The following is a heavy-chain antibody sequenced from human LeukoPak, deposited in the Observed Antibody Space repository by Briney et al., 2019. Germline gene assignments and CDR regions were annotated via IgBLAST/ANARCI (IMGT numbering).Heavy chain of an antibody. Sequence: PSETLSLTCTVSGGSISSYYWSWIRQPPGKGLEWIGSVYHTGSTYYHPSLKSRVTISLDTSKNQFSLRLTSVTAADTALYYCASHYYASSGSLFDSWGRGSLVTVSS. CDR3: ASHYYASSGSLFDS. D-gene: IGHD3-22*01. J-gene: IGHJ4*02. V-gene: IGHV4-59*08. CDR2: VYHTGST. CDR1: GGSISSYY.